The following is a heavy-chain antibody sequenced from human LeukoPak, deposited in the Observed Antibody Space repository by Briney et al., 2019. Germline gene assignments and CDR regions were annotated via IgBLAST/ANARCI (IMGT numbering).Heavy chain of an antibody. CDR3: ARSYYYDSSGYYYYYYGMDV. CDR1: GFTFSSYA. V-gene: IGHV3-30*04. J-gene: IGHJ6*02. D-gene: IGHD3-22*01. Sequence: GGSLRLSCAASGFTFSSYAMHWVRQAPGKGLEWVAVISYDGSNKYHADSVKGRFTISRDNSKNTLYLQMNSLRAEDTAVYYCARSYYYDSSGYYYYYYGMDVWGQGTTVTVSS. CDR2: ISYDGSNK.